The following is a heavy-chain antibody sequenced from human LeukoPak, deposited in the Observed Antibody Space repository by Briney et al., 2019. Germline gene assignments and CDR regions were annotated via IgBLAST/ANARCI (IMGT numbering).Heavy chain of an antibody. CDR3: ARVLSPSYSGYAYYFDY. Sequence: GGSLRLSCAASGFTFSDYYMTWIRQAPGKGLEWVSYISSSSSYTNYADSVKGRFTISRDNAKNSLYLQMNSLRAEDTAVYYCARVLSPSYSGYAYYFDYWGQGTLVTVSS. V-gene: IGHV3-11*05. D-gene: IGHD5-12*01. CDR2: ISSSSSYT. CDR1: GFTFSDYY. J-gene: IGHJ4*02.